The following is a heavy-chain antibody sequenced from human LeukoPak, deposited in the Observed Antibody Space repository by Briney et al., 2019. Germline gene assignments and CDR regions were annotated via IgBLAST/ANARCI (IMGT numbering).Heavy chain of an antibody. CDR3: AKTGGSSSPPSYYYYYYMDV. Sequence: GGSLRLSCAASGFTFSSYGMSWVRQAPGKGLEWVSAISGSGGSTYYADSVKGRFTISRDNSKNTLYLQMNSLRAEDTAVYYCAKTGGSSSPPSYYYYYYMDVWGKGTTVTVSS. V-gene: IGHV3-23*01. D-gene: IGHD6-6*01. J-gene: IGHJ6*03. CDR1: GFTFSSYG. CDR2: ISGSGGST.